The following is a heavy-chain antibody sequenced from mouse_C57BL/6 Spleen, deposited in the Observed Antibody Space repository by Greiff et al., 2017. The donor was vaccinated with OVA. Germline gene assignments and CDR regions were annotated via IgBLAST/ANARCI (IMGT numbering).Heavy chain of an antibody. CDR2: ISGGGGNT. Sequence: EVKLVESGGGLVKPGGSLKLSCAASGFTFSSYTMSWVRQTPEKRLEWVATISGGGGNTYYPDSVKGRFTISRDNAKNTLYLQMSSLRSEDTALYYCARQGAYGNYGDAMDYWGQGTSVTVSS. J-gene: IGHJ4*01. V-gene: IGHV5-9*01. CDR1: GFTFSSYT. D-gene: IGHD2-1*01. CDR3: ARQGAYGNYGDAMDY.